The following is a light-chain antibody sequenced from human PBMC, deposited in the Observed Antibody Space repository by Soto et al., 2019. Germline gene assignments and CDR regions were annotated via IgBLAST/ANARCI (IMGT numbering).Light chain of an antibody. CDR2: EVS. CDR1: SSDVGAYNY. J-gene: IGLJ2*01. Sequence: QSALTQPASVSGSPGQSITISCTGTSSDVGAYNYVSWYQQYPGKAPKLMIYEVSNRPSGVSNRFSGSKSGNTASLTISGLQAEDEADYYCSSYTSNNTVVFGGGTKLTVL. CDR3: SSYTSNNTVV. V-gene: IGLV2-14*01.